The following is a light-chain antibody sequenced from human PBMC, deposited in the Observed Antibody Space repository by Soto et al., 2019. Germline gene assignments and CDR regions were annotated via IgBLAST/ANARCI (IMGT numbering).Light chain of an antibody. CDR3: QQCAGPPTT. Sequence: IVLPQSSGTLHLSPADTATLSCRPSHTVSNNYLAWCQQKPGQAPRVIMYGASRRATGIADIFSGGGSGKDFTLTISILEDEDFVVYFWQQCAGPPTTFGQGTRLEIK. V-gene: IGKV3-20*01. CDR2: GAS. J-gene: IGKJ5*01. CDR1: HTVSNNY.